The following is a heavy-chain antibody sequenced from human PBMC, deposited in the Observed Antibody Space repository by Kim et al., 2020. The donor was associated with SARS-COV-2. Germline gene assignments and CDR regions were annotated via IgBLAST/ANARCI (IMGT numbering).Heavy chain of an antibody. CDR3: ARALPGFGEFLENWFDP. Sequence: ASVKVSCKASGYTFTSYYMHWVRQAPGQGLEWMGIINPSGGSTSYAQKFQGRVTMTRDTSTSTVYMELSSLRSEDTAVYYCARALPGFGEFLENWFDPWGQGTLVTVSS. J-gene: IGHJ5*02. CDR1: GYTFTSYY. V-gene: IGHV1-46*01. D-gene: IGHD3-10*01. CDR2: INPSGGST.